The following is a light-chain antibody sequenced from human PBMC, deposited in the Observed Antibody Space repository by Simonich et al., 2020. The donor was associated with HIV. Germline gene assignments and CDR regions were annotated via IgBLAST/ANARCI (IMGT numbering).Light chain of an antibody. J-gene: IGKJ4*01. Sequence: EIVLTQSPGTLSLSPGERATLSCRASQSVNSNFLAWYQQKPGQAPRLLIHTSSSRTTGIPDRCSGSGSGTDFTLTISRLEPEDFAVYYCQQYGSSPLTFGGGTKVEIK. CDR1: QSVNSNF. CDR3: QQYGSSPLT. CDR2: TSS. V-gene: IGKV3-20*01.